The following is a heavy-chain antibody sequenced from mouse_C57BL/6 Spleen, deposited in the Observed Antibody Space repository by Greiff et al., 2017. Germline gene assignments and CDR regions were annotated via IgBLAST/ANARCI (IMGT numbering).Heavy chain of an antibody. D-gene: IGHD1-1*01. J-gene: IGHJ2*01. Sequence: QVQLQQPGAELVKPGASVKLSCKATGYTFTGYWIEWVKQRPGHGLEWIGEILPGSGSTNYHAKFKGMATFPADTSSNTAYMQLSILTTEYTAIYYCAIYGSSYPFDYWGQGTTLTVSS. CDR1: GYTFTGYW. V-gene: IGHV1-9*01. CDR3: AIYGSSYPFDY. CDR2: ILPGSGST.